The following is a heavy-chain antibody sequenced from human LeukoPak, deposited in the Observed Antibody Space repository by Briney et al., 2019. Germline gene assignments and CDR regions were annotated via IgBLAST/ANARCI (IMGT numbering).Heavy chain of an antibody. CDR3: ARDAPSITMIVVPIS. CDR2: ISWSSGII. Sequence: GGSLRLSCAASGFTFDDHGMHWVRQAPGKGLEWVSGISWSSGIIGYADSVKGRFTISRDNAKNSLYLQMNSLRAEDTAVYYCARDAPSITMIVVPISWGQGTLVTVSS. J-gene: IGHJ4*02. CDR1: GFTFDDHG. V-gene: IGHV3-9*01. D-gene: IGHD3-22*01.